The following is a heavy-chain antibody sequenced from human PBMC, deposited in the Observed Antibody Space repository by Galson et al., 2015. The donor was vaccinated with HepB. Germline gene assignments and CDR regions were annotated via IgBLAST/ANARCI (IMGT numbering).Heavy chain of an antibody. CDR1: GGTFSNYA. Sequence: SVKVSCKAAGGTFSNYALSWVRQAPGQGLEWVGGIVPTFGIAIYAQKFQGSFTITADEPTRTVHMELSSLRSDDTAVYYCARDRVGGYGGNLQFYYYGMDVWGRGTTVTVSS. D-gene: IGHD4-23*01. V-gene: IGHV1-69*13. J-gene: IGHJ6*02. CDR3: ARDRVGGYGGNLQFYYYGMDV. CDR2: IVPTFGIA.